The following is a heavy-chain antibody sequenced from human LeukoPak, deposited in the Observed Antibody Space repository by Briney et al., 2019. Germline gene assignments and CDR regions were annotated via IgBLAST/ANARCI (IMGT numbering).Heavy chain of an antibody. CDR2: ISYSGST. Sequence: TSETLSLTCTVSGGSISTYYWSWIRQPPGKGLEWIGYISYSGSTDYNPSLKSRVTISVDTSINQFSLKLSSVTAADTAVYYCARLRLRYDSNGYSTSYEAVDIWGQGTVVTVSS. CDR1: GGSISTYY. CDR3: ARLRLRYDSNGYSTSYEAVDI. D-gene: IGHD3-22*01. J-gene: IGHJ3*02. V-gene: IGHV4-59*08.